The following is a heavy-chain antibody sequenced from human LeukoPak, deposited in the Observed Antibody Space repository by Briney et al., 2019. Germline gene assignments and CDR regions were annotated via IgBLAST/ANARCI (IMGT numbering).Heavy chain of an antibody. CDR1: GFTFSSYA. CDR3: AKGGDDFWSGPDY. Sequence: SGGSLRLSCAASGFTFSSYAMHWVRQAPGKGLEWVAVISYDGSNKYYADSVKGRFTISRDNSKNTLYLQMNSLRAEDTAVYYCAKGGDDFWSGPDYWGQGTLVTVSS. D-gene: IGHD3-3*01. CDR2: ISYDGSNK. V-gene: IGHV3-30*04. J-gene: IGHJ4*02.